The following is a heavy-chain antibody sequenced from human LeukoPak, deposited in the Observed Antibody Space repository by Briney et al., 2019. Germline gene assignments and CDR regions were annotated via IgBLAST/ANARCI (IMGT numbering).Heavy chain of an antibody. CDR1: GFTFSSYS. V-gene: IGHV3-48*02. CDR2: ITASGTAM. D-gene: IGHD1-26*01. J-gene: IGHJ4*02. CDR3: ASSGSYRFDY. Sequence: GGSLRLSCAASGFTFSSYSMNWVRQAPGKGLEWVSHITASGTAMFYADSVKGRFTISRDNAKNSLYLQMNSPRDEDTAVYYCASSGSYRFDYWGQGTLVTVSS.